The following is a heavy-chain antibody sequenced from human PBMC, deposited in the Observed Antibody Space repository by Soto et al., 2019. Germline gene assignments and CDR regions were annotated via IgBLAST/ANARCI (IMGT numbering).Heavy chain of an antibody. CDR3: AKDQGSIAARFLAFDI. D-gene: IGHD6-6*01. CDR1: GFTFSSYA. Sequence: EVQLLESGGGLVQPGGSLRLSCAASGFTFSSYAMSWVRQAPGKGLDWVSVISGSGSSTYYADSVKGRFTISRDNSKNTLYLQMNSLRAEDTAVYYCAKDQGSIAARFLAFDIWGQGTMVTVSS. J-gene: IGHJ3*02. V-gene: IGHV3-23*01. CDR2: ISGSGSST.